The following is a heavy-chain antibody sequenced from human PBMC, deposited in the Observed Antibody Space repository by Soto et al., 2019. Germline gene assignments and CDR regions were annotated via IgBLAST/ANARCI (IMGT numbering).Heavy chain of an antibody. CDR1: GFIFSNYT. CDR3: AKLPDTILGLSVPHDAFAF. D-gene: IGHD2-2*01. CDR2: ISHDGRNK. J-gene: IGHJ3*01. V-gene: IGHV3-30*18. Sequence: QVQVVESGGGVVQPGKSVRLSCAASGFIFSNYTMHWVRQAPGKGLEWMADISHDGRNKYHADSVGGRFTISRDNSKNTLYLQMDSLTAEDTALYYCAKLPDTILGLSVPHDAFAFWGQGTTVTVSS.